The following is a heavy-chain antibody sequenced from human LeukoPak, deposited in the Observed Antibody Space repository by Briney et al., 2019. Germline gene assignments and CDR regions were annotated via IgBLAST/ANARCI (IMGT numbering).Heavy chain of an antibody. CDR3: ARDRVAVAAAAEYFQH. J-gene: IGHJ1*01. CDR1: GFTFSSYA. Sequence: GGSLRLSCAASGFTFSSYAMHWVRQAPGKGLEWVAVISYDGSNKYYADSVKSRFTISRDNSKNTLYLQMNSLRAEDTAVYYCARDRVAVAAAAEYFQHWGQGTLVTVSS. D-gene: IGHD6-19*01. V-gene: IGHV3-30-3*01. CDR2: ISYDGSNK.